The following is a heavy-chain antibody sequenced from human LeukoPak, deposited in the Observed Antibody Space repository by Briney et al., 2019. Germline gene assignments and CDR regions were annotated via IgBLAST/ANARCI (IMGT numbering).Heavy chain of an antibody. V-gene: IGHV5-51*01. D-gene: IGHD2-2*02. Sequence: GESPKISCKGSGYSFTSYWIGWVRQMPGKGLEWMGIIYPGDSDTRYSPSFQGQVTISADKSISTAYLQWSSLKASDTAMYYCAKGGCYTGSCPGAFDIWGQGTMVTVSS. J-gene: IGHJ3*02. CDR1: GYSFTSYW. CDR3: AKGGCYTGSCPGAFDI. CDR2: IYPGDSDT.